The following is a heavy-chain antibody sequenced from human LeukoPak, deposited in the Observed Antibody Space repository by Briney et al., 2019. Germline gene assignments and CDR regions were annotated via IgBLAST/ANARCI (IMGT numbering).Heavy chain of an antibody. CDR1: SDSITSSPYY. D-gene: IGHD3-10*01. CDR2: ISYSGTT. Sequence: SETLSLICTVSSDSITSSPYYWGWIRQSPGKGLEWIGSISYSGTTYYNPSLKSRVTISVDTSKNQFSLKLNSVTAADTAVYYCAANSADYNTLGSSYKVWGQGTLVTASS. J-gene: IGHJ4*02. V-gene: IGHV4-39*01. CDR3: AANSADYNTLGSSYKV.